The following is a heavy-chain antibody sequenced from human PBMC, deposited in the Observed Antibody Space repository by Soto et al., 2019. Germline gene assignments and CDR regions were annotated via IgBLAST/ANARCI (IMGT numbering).Heavy chain of an antibody. Sequence: EVQLLESGGGWVQPGGSLRLSCAASGFTFSRYAMSWVLQAPGKGLEWVPAISGSGGSTYYAASVKGRFTISRDNSKNTLYLQMNSLRAEDTAVYYCAKDHHTAAADYWGQGTLVTVSS. V-gene: IGHV3-23*01. CDR2: ISGSGGST. CDR1: GFTFSRYA. CDR3: AKDHHTAAADY. D-gene: IGHD6-13*01. J-gene: IGHJ4*02.